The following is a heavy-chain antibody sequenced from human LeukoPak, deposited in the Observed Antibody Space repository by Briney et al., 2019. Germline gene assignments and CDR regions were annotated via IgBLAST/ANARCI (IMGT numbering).Heavy chain of an antibody. D-gene: IGHD6-13*01. Sequence: SETLSLTCAVYGGSFSGYYWSWIRRPPGKGLEWIGEINHSGSTNYNPSLKSRVTISVDTSKNQFSLKLSSVTAADTAVYYCARGGAAAAPYYFDYWGQGTLVTVSS. CDR3: ARGGAAAAPYYFDY. V-gene: IGHV4-34*01. CDR1: GGSFSGYY. J-gene: IGHJ4*02. CDR2: INHSGST.